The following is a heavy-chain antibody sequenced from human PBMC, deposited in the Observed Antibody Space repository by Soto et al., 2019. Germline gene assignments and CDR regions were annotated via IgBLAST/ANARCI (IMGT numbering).Heavy chain of an antibody. CDR3: ARDRGYHAHLHPYYYYGMDV. CDR2: IIPIFGTA. D-gene: IGHD3-22*01. CDR1: GGTFSSYA. Sequence: SVKVSCKASGGTFSSYAISWVRQAPGQGLEWMGGIIPIFGTANYAQKFQGRVTITADESTSTAYMELSSLRSENTAVYYCARDRGYHAHLHPYYYYGMDVWGQGTTVTVSS. J-gene: IGHJ6*02. V-gene: IGHV1-69*13.